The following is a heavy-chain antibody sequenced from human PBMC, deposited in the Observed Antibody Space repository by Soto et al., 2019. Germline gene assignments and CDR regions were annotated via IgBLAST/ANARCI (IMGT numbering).Heavy chain of an antibody. CDR2: VYNSGST. V-gene: IGHV4-59*02. CDR1: GDSVSSYS. D-gene: IGHD3-10*01. J-gene: IGHJ4*02. Sequence: QVQLQESGPGLVKPSETLSLTCAVSGDSVSSYSWSWIRQPPEKGLEWIGYVYNSGSTTYNPSLMSRLTMSIDTSKNQIFLELNSMTAADTAVYYCAGDYGSGSYRFDYWGQGTLVTVSS. CDR3: AGDYGSGSYRFDY.